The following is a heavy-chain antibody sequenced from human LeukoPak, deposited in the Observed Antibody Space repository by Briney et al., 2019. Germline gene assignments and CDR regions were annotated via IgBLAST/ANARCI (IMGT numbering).Heavy chain of an antibody. D-gene: IGHD1-14*01. J-gene: IGHJ5*02. CDR2: VLLSGRT. CDR3: SQEPDGIRFDL. Sequence: SETLSLTCAVYGQSVSGSRSYWAWIRQPPGKGLEWIGNVLLSGRTTYNPALESRVSISMDSSKNQFSLTLTSVTAADTAVYYCSQEPDGIRFDLWGQGTLVTVSS. CDR1: GQSVSGSRSY. V-gene: IGHV4-34*12.